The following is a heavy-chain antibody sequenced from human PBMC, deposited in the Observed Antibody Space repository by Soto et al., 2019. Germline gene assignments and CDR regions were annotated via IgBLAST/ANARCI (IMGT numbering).Heavy chain of an antibody. V-gene: IGHV3-49*03. J-gene: IGHJ5*02. D-gene: IGHD5-12*01. Sequence: GGSLRLSCTASGFTFGDYAMSWFRQAPGKGLEWVGFIRSKAYGGTTEYAASVKGRFTISRDDSKSIAYLQMNSLKTEDTAVYYCTGDIVATIDGWFDPWGQGTLVTVSS. CDR2: IRSKAYGGTT. CDR1: GFTFGDYA. CDR3: TGDIVATIDGWFDP.